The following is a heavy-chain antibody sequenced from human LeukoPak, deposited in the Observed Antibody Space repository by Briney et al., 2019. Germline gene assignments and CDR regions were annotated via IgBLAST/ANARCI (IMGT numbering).Heavy chain of an antibody. CDR1: GGSISSSSYY. CDR2: IYYSGST. Sequence: SETLSLTCTVSGGSISSSSYYWGWIRQPPGKGLEWIGSIYYSGSTYYNPSLKSRVTISVDTAKNQFSLKLNSVTAADTAVYYCARHEIPIYYGSGTLNWFDPWGQGTLVTVSS. CDR3: ARHEIPIYYGSGTLNWFDP. V-gene: IGHV4-39*01. J-gene: IGHJ5*02. D-gene: IGHD3-10*01.